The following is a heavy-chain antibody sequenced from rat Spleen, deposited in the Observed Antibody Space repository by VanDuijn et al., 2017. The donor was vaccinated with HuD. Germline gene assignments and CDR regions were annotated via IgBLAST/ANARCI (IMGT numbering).Heavy chain of an antibody. CDR2: ISTSGGST. Sequence: EVQLVESGGGLVQPGRSLKLSCVASGFTFNNYWMTWIRQAPGKGLEWVASISTSGGSTYYRDSVKGRFTISRDNAKSTLYLQMDSLRSEDTATYYCARGQPLDYWGQGVMVTVSS. V-gene: IGHV5-31*01. CDR3: ARGQPLDY. J-gene: IGHJ2*01. CDR1: GFTFNNYW. D-gene: IGHD1-2*01.